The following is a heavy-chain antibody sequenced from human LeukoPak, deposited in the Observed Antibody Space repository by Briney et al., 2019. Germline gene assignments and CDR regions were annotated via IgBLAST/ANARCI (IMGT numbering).Heavy chain of an antibody. CDR3: ARDQSGYRTYYFDY. Sequence: GGSLRLSCAASGFAFSSHAMNWVRQAPGKGLEWVSYISSSSSTIYYADSVKGRFTISRDNAKNSLYLQMNSLRAEDTAVYYCARDQSGYRTYYFDYWGQGTLVTVSS. J-gene: IGHJ4*02. CDR1: GFAFSSHA. V-gene: IGHV3-48*01. D-gene: IGHD3-22*01. CDR2: ISSSSSTI.